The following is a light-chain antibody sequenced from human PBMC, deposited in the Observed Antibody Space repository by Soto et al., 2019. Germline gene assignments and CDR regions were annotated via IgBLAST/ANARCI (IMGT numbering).Light chain of an antibody. Sequence: DIQSSQSPSTLSASVGDRVTITCRASQSISSWLAWYQQKPGKAPKLLIYKASSLESGVPSRFSGSGSGTEFTLTISSLQPEDFATYYCQQYNSYRAFGQGTKV. J-gene: IGKJ1*01. CDR3: QQYNSYRA. V-gene: IGKV1-5*03. CDR2: KAS. CDR1: QSISSW.